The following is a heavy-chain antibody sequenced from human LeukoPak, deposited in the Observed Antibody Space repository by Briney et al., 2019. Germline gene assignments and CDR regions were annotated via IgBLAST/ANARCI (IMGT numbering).Heavy chain of an antibody. J-gene: IGHJ5*02. Sequence: SETLSLTCTVSGGSISSYYWRWIRQPAGKGLEWIGRIYTSGSTNYNPSLKSRVTMSVDTSKNQFSLKLSSVTAADAAVYYCARKIMVYAMGWFDPWGQGTLVTVSS. V-gene: IGHV4-4*07. D-gene: IGHD2-8*01. CDR3: ARKIMVYAMGWFDP. CDR2: IYTSGST. CDR1: GGSISSYY.